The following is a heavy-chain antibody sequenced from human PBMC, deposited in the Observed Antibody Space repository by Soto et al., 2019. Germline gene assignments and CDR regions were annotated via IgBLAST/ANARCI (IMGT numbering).Heavy chain of an antibody. Sequence: GKGLEWVGFIRSKAYGGTTEYAASEKGRFTISRDDSKSIAYLQMNSLKTEDTAVYYCTIVTIFGVVIPNDAFDIWGQGTMVTVSS. D-gene: IGHD3-3*01. J-gene: IGHJ3*02. CDR3: TIVTIFGVVIPNDAFDI. V-gene: IGHV3-49*02. CDR2: IRSKAYGGTT.